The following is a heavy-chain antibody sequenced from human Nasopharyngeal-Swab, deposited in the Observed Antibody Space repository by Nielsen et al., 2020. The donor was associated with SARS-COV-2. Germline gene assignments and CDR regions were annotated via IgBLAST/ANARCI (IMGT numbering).Heavy chain of an antibody. J-gene: IGHJ6*02. Sequence: WVRQAPGQRLEWMGWISAYNGNTNYAQKLQGRVTMTTDTSTSTAYMELRSLRSDDTAVYYCARLYCGGDCYSEDYYGMDVWGQGTTVTVSS. CDR2: ISAYNGNT. D-gene: IGHD2-21*02. V-gene: IGHV1-18*01. CDR3: ARLYCGGDCYSEDYYGMDV.